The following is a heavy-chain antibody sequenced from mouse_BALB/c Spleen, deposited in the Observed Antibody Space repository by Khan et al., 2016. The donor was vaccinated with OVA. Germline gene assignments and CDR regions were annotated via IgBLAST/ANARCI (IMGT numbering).Heavy chain of an antibody. CDR3: ARDTTVESYWYFDV. D-gene: IGHD1-1*01. CDR1: GFSLTSYG. V-gene: IGHV2-9*02. Sequence: QEQLKESGPGLVAPSQSLSITCTVSGFSLTSYGVHWVRQPPGKGLEWLGVIWAGGSTNYNSALLSRLSISKDNSKSQVFLKMNSLQTDDTAMYYCARDTTVESYWYFDVWGAGTTVTVSS. J-gene: IGHJ1*01. CDR2: IWAGGST.